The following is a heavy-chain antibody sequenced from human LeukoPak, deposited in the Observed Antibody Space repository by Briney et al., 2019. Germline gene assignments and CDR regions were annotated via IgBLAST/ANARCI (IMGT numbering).Heavy chain of an antibody. J-gene: IGHJ5*02. CDR3: ARRRAVAGVNWFDA. D-gene: IGHD6-19*01. V-gene: IGHV1-18*01. Sequence: ASVKVSCKASGYTFISYGISWVRQAPGQGLEWMGWISSHNGYTKYAQKFQGSVTMTTDTSMSAAYMELGSLRSDDTAVYYCARRRAVAGVNWFDAWGQGTLVTVSS. CDR2: ISSHNGYT. CDR1: GYTFISYG.